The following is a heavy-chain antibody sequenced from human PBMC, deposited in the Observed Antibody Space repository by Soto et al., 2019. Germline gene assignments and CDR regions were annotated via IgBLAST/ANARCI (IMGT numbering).Heavy chain of an antibody. CDR1: GYTFTSYA. CDR2: INASNGNT. CDR3: ASEYCGGDCYSAARYGMDV. Sequence: QVQLVQSGAEVKKPGASVKVSCKASGYTFTSYAMHWVRQAPGQRLEWMGWINASNGNTKYSQKFQGRVTITRDTSASTAYMELSSLRSEDTAVYYCASEYCGGDCYSAARYGMDVWGQGTTVTVSS. D-gene: IGHD2-21*02. V-gene: IGHV1-3*01. J-gene: IGHJ6*02.